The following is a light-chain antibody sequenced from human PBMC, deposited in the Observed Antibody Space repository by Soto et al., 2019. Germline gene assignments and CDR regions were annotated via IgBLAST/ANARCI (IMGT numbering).Light chain of an antibody. V-gene: IGKV1-17*01. CDR2: DAS. Sequence: DFQMTQSPSSLSASVGDRVTITCRASQGIRSGLGWYQQKPGKAPKRLIYDASSLQSGVPSRFSRSGSATEFTLTISSLQPEDFATYYCLQYNSYPWTFGQGTKVEIK. CDR1: QGIRSG. CDR3: LQYNSYPWT. J-gene: IGKJ1*01.